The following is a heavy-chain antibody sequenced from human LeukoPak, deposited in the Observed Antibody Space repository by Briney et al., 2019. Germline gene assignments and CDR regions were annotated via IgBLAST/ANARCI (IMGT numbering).Heavy chain of an antibody. CDR2: ISSSGSTI. V-gene: IGHV3-11*04. CDR3: ARDEWELLGAFDI. Sequence: GGTLRLSCAASLCTFRDYYMRWIRQAPGKGLEGVSYISSSGSTIYYADSVKGRFTISRDNAKNSLYLQMNSLRAEDTAVYYCARDEWELLGAFDIWGQGTMVTVSS. J-gene: IGHJ3*02. D-gene: IGHD1-26*01. CDR1: LCTFRDYY.